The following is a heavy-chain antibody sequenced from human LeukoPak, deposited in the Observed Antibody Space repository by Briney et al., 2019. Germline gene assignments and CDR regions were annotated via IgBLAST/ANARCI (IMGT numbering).Heavy chain of an antibody. CDR1: GGSISSYY. Sequence: SETLSLTCTVSGGSISSYYWSWIRQPPGKGLEWIGYIYYSGSTNYNPSLKSRVTISVDTSKNQFSLKLSSVTAADTAVYYCARSIVGATPDAFDIWGQGTMVTVSS. J-gene: IGHJ3*02. D-gene: IGHD1-26*01. CDR3: ARSIVGATPDAFDI. V-gene: IGHV4-59*08. CDR2: IYYSGST.